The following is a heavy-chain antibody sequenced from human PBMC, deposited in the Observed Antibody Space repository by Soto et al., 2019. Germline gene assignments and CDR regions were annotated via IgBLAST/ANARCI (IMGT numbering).Heavy chain of an antibody. Sequence: KVSCKASGGTFSSYAISWVRQAPGQGLEWMGGIIPIFGTANYAQKFQGRVTITADESTSTAYMGLSSLRSEDTAVYYCAEYYYDSSGYYYPAWFDPWGQGTLVTVSS. CDR1: GGTFSSYA. CDR3: AEYYYDSSGYYYPAWFDP. V-gene: IGHV1-69*19. D-gene: IGHD3-22*01. CDR2: IIPIFGTA. J-gene: IGHJ5*02.